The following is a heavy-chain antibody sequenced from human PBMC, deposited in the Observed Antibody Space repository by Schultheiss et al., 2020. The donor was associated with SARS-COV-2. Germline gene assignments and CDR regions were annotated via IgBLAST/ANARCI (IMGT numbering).Heavy chain of an antibody. J-gene: IGHJ6*02. V-gene: IGHV3-23*01. CDR1: GLIFKNYA. CDR2: ISGSSGSI. CDR3: ARGHYGDYSLITNYFYGMDV. D-gene: IGHD4-17*01. Sequence: GGSLRLSCAAPGLIFKNYAMTWVRQAPGKGLEWVSSISGSSGSIYYADSVKGRFTISRDNSKKTLFLQISSLRAEDTAVYYCARGHYGDYSLITNYFYGMDVWGQGTTVTVSS.